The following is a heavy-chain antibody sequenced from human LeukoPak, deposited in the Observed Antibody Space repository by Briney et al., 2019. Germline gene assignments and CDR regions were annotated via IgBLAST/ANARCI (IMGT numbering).Heavy chain of an antibody. CDR1: GFIFNNYG. CDR3: AKGGSGYFLDL. CDR2: ISNDGGGT. D-gene: IGHD3-22*01. Sequence: GGSLRLSCAASGFIFNNYGLIWVRQAPGKGLEWVSAISNDGGGTTYADFVKGRFTISRDNPRNTLFLQMNSLRGDDTALYYCAKGGSGYFLDLWGQGTLVTVSS. V-gene: IGHV3-23*01. J-gene: IGHJ5*02.